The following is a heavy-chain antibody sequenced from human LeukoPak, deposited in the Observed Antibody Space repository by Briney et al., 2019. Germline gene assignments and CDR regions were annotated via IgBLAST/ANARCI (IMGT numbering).Heavy chain of an antibody. CDR2: INSDGSST. J-gene: IGHJ4*02. Sequence: GGSLRLSCAASGFTFSSYWMYWVRQAPGKGLVWVSRINSDGSSTSYADSVKGRFTISRDNAKNTLYLQMNSLRAEDTAVYYCAREGAVAGTDYWGQGTLVTVSS. V-gene: IGHV3-74*01. CDR3: AREGAVAGTDY. CDR1: GFTFSSYW. D-gene: IGHD6-19*01.